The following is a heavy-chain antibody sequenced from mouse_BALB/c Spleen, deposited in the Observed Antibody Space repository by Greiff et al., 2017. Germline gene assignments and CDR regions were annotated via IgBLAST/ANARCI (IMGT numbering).Heavy chain of an antibody. CDR2: INPGSGGT. CDR1: GYAFTNYL. Sequence: QVQLQQSGAELVRPGTSVKVSCKASGYAFTNYLIEWVKQRPGQGLEWIGVINPGSGGTNYNEKFKGKATLTADKSSSTAYMQLSSLTSDDSAVYFCARSGVDIDYWGQGTTLTVSS. CDR3: ARSGVDIDY. D-gene: IGHD1-1*01. V-gene: IGHV1-54*01. J-gene: IGHJ2*01.